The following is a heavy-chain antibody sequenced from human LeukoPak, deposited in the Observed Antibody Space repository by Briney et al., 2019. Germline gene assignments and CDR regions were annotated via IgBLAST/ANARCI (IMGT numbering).Heavy chain of an antibody. D-gene: IGHD3-10*01. Sequence: ASVKVSCKTSGYTFTGYYMHWVRQAPGQGLEWLGWISPNSGGTNYAQKFQGRVTMTRDTSISTAYMELSRLRSDDTAVYYCARTDPLLWFGELLAFDIWGQGTMVTVSS. CDR2: ISPNSGGT. J-gene: IGHJ3*02. V-gene: IGHV1-2*02. CDR3: ARTDPLLWFGELLAFDI. CDR1: GYTFTGYY.